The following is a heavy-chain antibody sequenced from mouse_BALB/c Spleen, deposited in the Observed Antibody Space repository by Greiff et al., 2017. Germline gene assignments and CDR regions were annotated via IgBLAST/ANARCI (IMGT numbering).Heavy chain of an antibody. CDR2: ISSGSSTI. J-gene: IGHJ3*01. V-gene: IGHV5-17*02. D-gene: IGHD2-12*01. CDR3: ARDDRFAY. CDR1: GFTFSSFG. Sequence: DVKLVESGGGLVQPGGSRKLSCAASGFTFSSFGMHWVRQAPEKGLEWVAYISSGSSTIYYADTVKGRFTISRDNPKNTLFLQMTSLRSEDTAMYYCARDDRFAYWGQGTLVTVSA.